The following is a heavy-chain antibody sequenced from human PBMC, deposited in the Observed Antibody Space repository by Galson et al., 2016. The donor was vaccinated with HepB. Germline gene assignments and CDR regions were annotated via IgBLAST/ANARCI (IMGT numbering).Heavy chain of an antibody. Sequence: SLRLSCAASGLSFSNFWMSWVRQAPGKGLEWVANIKPDGSEKDYVDSVKGRFTISRDNVKNSLYLQMNSLRAEDTAVYFCARERRGNNGFYYFDYWDQGTLVTVSS. CDR3: ARERRGNNGFYYFDY. D-gene: IGHD2/OR15-2a*01. J-gene: IGHJ4*02. CDR1: GLSFSNFW. CDR2: IKPDGSEK. V-gene: IGHV3-7*01.